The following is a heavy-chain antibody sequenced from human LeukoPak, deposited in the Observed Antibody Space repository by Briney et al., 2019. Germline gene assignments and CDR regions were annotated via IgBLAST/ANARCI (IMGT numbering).Heavy chain of an antibody. Sequence: SETLSLTCTVSGSISNYWSWIRLPPGKGLERIGHSYYTGSPNYNPSPKSRVTISVDTPKNQVSLKLSSVTAADTAVYYCAGVSSTVGCRSFDYWGQRTLVTVSS. J-gene: IGHJ4*02. CDR1: GSISNY. V-gene: IGHV4-59*08. D-gene: IGHD4-23*01. CDR3: AGVSSTVGCRSFDY. CDR2: SYYTGSP.